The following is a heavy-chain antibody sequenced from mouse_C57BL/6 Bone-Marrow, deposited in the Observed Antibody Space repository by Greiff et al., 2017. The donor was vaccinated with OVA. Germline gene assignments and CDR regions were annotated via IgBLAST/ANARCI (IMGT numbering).Heavy chain of an antibody. CDR1: GYTFTSHW. V-gene: IGHV1-69*01. Sequence: VQLQQPGAELVMPGASVKLSCKASGYTFTSHWMHWVKQRPGQGLEWIGEIDPADSYTNYNQTFKGKSTLTVEKSSSTAYMQLSSLTSEDSAVYYCVRRIFPYYFDYWGQGTTLTVSS. CDR3: VRRIFPYYFDY. CDR2: IDPADSYT. J-gene: IGHJ2*01.